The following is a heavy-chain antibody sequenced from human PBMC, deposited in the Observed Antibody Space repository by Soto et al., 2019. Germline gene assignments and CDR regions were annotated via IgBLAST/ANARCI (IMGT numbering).Heavy chain of an antibody. Sequence: WGSLRLSCAASGFTFSNYEMNCVRQARGKGLERVAYISSRGDPSHYADSVKGRFTISRDNAKNSLFLQMNSLRAEDTAVYYCARGSRGSDNFYFDYWGQGTLVTVSS. CDR2: ISSRGDPS. J-gene: IGHJ4*02. CDR3: ARGSRGSDNFYFDY. V-gene: IGHV3-48*03. D-gene: IGHD5-12*01. CDR1: GFTFSNYE.